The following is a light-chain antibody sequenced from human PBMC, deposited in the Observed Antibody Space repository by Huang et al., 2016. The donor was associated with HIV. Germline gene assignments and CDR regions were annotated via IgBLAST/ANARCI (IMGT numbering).Light chain of an antibody. CDR1: HSLLHSDGNTY. V-gene: IGKV2-30*02. J-gene: IGKJ1*01. Sequence: DVVLTQSPLSLPVTLGQPASISCKSSHSLLHSDGNTYLNWFLQRPCQSPSRLIYMVSNRDFGVPARFSGSGSGADFTLTISRVEADDIGVYYCMQGTHWPQTFGQGTKVEVK. CDR2: MVS. CDR3: MQGTHWPQT.